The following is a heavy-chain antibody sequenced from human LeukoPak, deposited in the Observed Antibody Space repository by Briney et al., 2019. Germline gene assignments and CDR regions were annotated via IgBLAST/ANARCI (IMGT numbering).Heavy chain of an antibody. CDR3: AKAPIRAYYYYGMDV. D-gene: IGHD3-9*01. J-gene: IGHJ6*02. V-gene: IGHV3-30-3*01. CDR1: GFTFSSYA. Sequence: PGGSLRLSCAASGFTFSSYAMHWVRQAPGKGLEWVAVISYDGSNKYYADSVKGRFTISRDNSKNTLYLQMNSLRAEDTAVYYCAKAPIRAYYYYGMDVWGQGTTVTVSS. CDR2: ISYDGSNK.